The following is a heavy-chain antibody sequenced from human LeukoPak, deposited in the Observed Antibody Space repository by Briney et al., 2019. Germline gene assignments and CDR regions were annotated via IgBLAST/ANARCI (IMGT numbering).Heavy chain of an antibody. CDR1: GGSISSGGYY. V-gene: IGHV4-31*03. CDR2: IYYSGST. CDR3: ARGDPNSGEDY. D-gene: IGHD7-27*01. Sequence: KPSQTLSLTCTVSGGSISSGGYYWSWLRQHPGKGLEWIGYIYYSGSTYYNPSLKSRVTISVDTSKNQFSLKLSSVTAADTAVYYCARGDPNSGEDYWGQGTLVTVSS. J-gene: IGHJ4*02.